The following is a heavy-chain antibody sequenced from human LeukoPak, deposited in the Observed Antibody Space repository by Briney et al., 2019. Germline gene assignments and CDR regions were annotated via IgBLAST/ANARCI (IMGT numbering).Heavy chain of an antibody. J-gene: IGHJ4*02. CDR2: INSNGGST. CDR3: ARALAYCGGDCYSGLDY. D-gene: IGHD2-21*02. Sequence: GGSLRLSCAASGFTFSSYAMHWVRQAPGKGLEYVSAINSNGGSTYYANSVKGRFTISRDNSKNTLYLQMGSLRAEDMAVYYCARALAYCGGDCYSGLDYWGQGTLVTVFS. V-gene: IGHV3-64*01. CDR1: GFTFSSYA.